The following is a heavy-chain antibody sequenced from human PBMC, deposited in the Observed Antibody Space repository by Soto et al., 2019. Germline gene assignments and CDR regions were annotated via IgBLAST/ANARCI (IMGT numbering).Heavy chain of an antibody. Sequence: QVQLVESGGGVVQPGRSLRLSCAASGFTFSSYGMHWVRQAPGKELEWVAVISYDGSNKYYADSVKGRFTISRDTSKNTLYLQMDSLRAEDTAMYYCAKYSSSWDPITPLDHWGQGTLVTVSS. CDR1: GFTFSSYG. CDR3: AKYSSSWDPITPLDH. J-gene: IGHJ4*02. D-gene: IGHD6-13*01. CDR2: ISYDGSNK. V-gene: IGHV3-30*18.